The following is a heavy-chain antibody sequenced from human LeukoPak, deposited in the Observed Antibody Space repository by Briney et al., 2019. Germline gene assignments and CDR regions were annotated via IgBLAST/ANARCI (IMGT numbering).Heavy chain of an antibody. CDR3: ARHYGVAARLHSDY. CDR1: GGSISSSSYY. CDR2: IYYSGST. D-gene: IGHD6-6*01. J-gene: IGHJ4*02. Sequence: PSETLSLTCTVSGGSISSSSYYWGWIRQPPGKGLEWIGSIYYSGSTYYNPSLKSRVTISVDTSKNQFSLKLSSVTAADTAVYYCARHYGVAARLHSDYWGQGTLVTVSS. V-gene: IGHV4-39*01.